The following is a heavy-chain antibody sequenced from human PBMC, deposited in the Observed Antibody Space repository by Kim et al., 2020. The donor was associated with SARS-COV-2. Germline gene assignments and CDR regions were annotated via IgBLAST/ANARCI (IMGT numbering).Heavy chain of an antibody. J-gene: IGHJ4*02. V-gene: IGHV4-59*01. D-gene: IGHD6-13*01. CDR3: TRSEGRGSWHQFDY. CDR1: SDSISSYY. CDR2: IYYSGSS. Sequence: SETLSRTCTVSSDSISSYYWSWIRQLPGKGLEWLGYIYYSGSSDYNPSLKSRVTISWDTSKNQVSLDVTSVSAADTAVYYCTRSEGRGSWHQFDYWGQGILVTVSS.